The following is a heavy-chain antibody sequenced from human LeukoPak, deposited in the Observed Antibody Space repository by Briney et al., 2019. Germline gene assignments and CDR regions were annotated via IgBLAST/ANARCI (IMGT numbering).Heavy chain of an antibody. D-gene: IGHD1-26*01. CDR2: INHSGST. CDR3: ARVDLGGSYYYYYYYGMDV. J-gene: IGHJ6*02. Sequence: PSETLSLTCAVYGGSFSGYYWSWIRQPPGKGLEWIGEINHSGSTNYNPSLKSRVTISVDTSKNQSSLKASAVTAADTAVYYCARVDLGGSYYYYYYYGMDVWGQGTTVTVSS. V-gene: IGHV4-34*01. CDR1: GGSFSGYY.